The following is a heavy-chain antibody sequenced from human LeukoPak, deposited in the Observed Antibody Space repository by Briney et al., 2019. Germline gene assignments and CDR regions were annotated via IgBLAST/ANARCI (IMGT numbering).Heavy chain of an antibody. J-gene: IGHJ4*02. CDR2: IKQDGSEI. Sequence: PGQSLRLSCAASGFTFKNYAMSWVRQAPGKGPEWVANIKQDGSEIYYVDSVKGRFTISRDNAKNSLFLQMNSLRAEDTAVYYCARDKAVGPTLLDYWGQGTLVTVSS. V-gene: IGHV3-7*01. D-gene: IGHD1-26*01. CDR3: ARDKAVGPTLLDY. CDR1: GFTFKNYA.